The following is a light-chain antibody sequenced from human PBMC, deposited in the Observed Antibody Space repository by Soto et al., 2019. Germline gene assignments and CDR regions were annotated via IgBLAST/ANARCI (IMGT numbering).Light chain of an antibody. Sequence: ETVMTQSPATLSVSPGERATLSCRASQSVGTKLAWYQHKPGQAPRLLIYDASTRATGIPARFSGSGSGTEFTLTISGLQSEDFVVYFCQQYYNWYTYGQGTKLEIK. J-gene: IGKJ2*01. CDR1: QSVGTK. V-gene: IGKV3-15*01. CDR2: DAS. CDR3: QQYYNWYT.